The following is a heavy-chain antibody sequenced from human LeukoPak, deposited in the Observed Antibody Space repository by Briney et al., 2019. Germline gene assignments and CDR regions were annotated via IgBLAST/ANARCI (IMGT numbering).Heavy chain of an antibody. Sequence: GGSLRLSCAASGCTFSSYAMHWVRQAPGKGLEWVAVMSYDGSNKYYADSVKGRFTISRGNSKNTLYLQMNSLRAEDTAVYYCARDRSSGYTLDYWGQGTLVTVSS. CDR3: ARDRSSGYTLDY. D-gene: IGHD6-19*01. CDR2: MSYDGSNK. V-gene: IGHV3-30-3*01. J-gene: IGHJ4*02. CDR1: GCTFSSYA.